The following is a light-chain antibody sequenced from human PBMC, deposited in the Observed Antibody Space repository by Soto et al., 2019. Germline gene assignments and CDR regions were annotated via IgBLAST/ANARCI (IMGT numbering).Light chain of an antibody. CDR3: SSYTTSNTYV. CDR1: SSDIGVYNY. Sequence: ALTQPASVSGSPGQSITLSCTGTSSDIGVYNYVSWYQQHPGKAPKLMIYEVNNRPSGVSNRFSGSKSGNTASLTISGLQAEDEADYYCSSYTTSNTYVFGTWTKGTVL. V-gene: IGLV2-14*01. J-gene: IGLJ1*01. CDR2: EVN.